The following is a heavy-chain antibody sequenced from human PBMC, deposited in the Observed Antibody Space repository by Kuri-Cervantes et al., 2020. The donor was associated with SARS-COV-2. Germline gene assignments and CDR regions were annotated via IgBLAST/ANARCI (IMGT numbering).Heavy chain of an antibody. CDR2: IYDVGHT. J-gene: IGHJ4*02. D-gene: IGHD2-2*01. CDR1: GGSISSGGYF. V-gene: IGHV4-30-2*01. Sequence: SETLSLTCTVSGGSISSGGYFWTWIRQPPGKGLEWIGYIYDVGHTYYNPSLKSRVTISIDRSKNQFSLKLTSVTAADTAVYYCARELGVPAATYFDYWGQGTLVTVSS. CDR3: ARELGVPAATYFDY.